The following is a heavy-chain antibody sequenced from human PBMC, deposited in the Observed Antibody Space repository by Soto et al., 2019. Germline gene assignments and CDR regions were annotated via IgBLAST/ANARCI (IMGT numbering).Heavy chain of an antibody. D-gene: IGHD3-22*01. CDR2: IIPIFGTA. CDR3: ARGGIVVEGTYYYYYGMDV. CDR1: GGTFSNYA. Sequence: SVKVSCKASGGTFSNYAISWVRQAPGQGLEWMGGIIPIFGTANYAQKFQGRVTITADESTSTAYMELSSLRSEDTAVYYCARGGIVVEGTYYYYYGMDVWGQGTTVTVSS. J-gene: IGHJ6*02. V-gene: IGHV1-69*13.